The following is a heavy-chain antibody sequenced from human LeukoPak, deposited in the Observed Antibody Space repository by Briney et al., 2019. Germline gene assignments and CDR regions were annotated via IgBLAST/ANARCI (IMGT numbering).Heavy chain of an antibody. Sequence: GRSLRLSCAASGFTFSSYNMHWVRQAPGKGLEWVAVISYDGSNNYYADSVKGRFTISRDNSKDTLYLRMNSLRAEDTAVYYCARGWVSSGSYYFDYWGQGTLVTVSS. CDR3: ARGWVSSGSYYFDY. V-gene: IGHV3-30-3*01. D-gene: IGHD6-19*01. CDR2: ISYDGSNN. CDR1: GFTFSSYN. J-gene: IGHJ4*02.